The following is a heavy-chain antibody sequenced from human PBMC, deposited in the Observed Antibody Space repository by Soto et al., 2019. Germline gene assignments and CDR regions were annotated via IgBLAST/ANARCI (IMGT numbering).Heavy chain of an antibody. CDR3: ERHEDYHYYYGMDV. CDR2: IYPGDSDT. Sequence: ESLKVSFQGSGYRFTSYWIVGVRQMPGKGLEWMGIIYPGDSDTRYSPSFQGQVTISADKSISTAYLQWSSLKASDTAMYYCERHEDYHYYYGMDVWGQGTTVTAS. V-gene: IGHV5-51*01. J-gene: IGHJ6*02. CDR1: GYRFTSYW.